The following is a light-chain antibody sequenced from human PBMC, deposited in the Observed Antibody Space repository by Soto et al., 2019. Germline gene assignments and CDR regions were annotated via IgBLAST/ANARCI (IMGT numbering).Light chain of an antibody. Sequence: QSALTHPASVSGSPGQSITISCTGTSSDAGNYNFVSWYQQHPGKPPKVIIYDDSTRPSGVSNRISGSKSGNTASLTISGLQAEDEADYYCCSYAGSSTSWVFGGGTKLTVL. J-gene: IGLJ3*02. CDR3: CSYAGSSTSWV. CDR1: SSDAGNYNF. CDR2: DDS. V-gene: IGLV2-23*01.